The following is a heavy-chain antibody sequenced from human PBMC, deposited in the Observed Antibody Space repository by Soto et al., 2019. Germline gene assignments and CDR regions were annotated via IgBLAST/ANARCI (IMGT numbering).Heavy chain of an antibody. V-gene: IGHV3-23*01. CDR2: ISGTGGNT. Sequence: SLRLSCAASRFTFTSYAMGWVRQAPGKGLEWVSVISGTGGNTYHADSVKGRFTISRDNSKNTVYLQMNSLRAEDTAVYYCAKYYDSSGRIAFDIWGQGTMVTVSS. CDR1: RFTFTSYA. CDR3: AKYYDSSGRIAFDI. D-gene: IGHD3-22*01. J-gene: IGHJ3*02.